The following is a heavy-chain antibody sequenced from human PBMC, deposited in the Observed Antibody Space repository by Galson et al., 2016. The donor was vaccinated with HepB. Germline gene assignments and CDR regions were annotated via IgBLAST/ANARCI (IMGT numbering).Heavy chain of an antibody. Sequence: SETLSLTCTVSGDSIRSSFWSWLRQPPGKGLEWIGYIFHSGSTNYNPALKSRVTISVDTSKNQFSLKLTSVTAADTAVYYCARDFSRYSGYYSVVRFDYWGQGTLVTVSS. J-gene: IGHJ4*02. CDR2: IFHSGST. D-gene: IGHD5-12*01. CDR1: GDSIRSSF. V-gene: IGHV4-59*01. CDR3: ARDFSRYSGYYSVVRFDY.